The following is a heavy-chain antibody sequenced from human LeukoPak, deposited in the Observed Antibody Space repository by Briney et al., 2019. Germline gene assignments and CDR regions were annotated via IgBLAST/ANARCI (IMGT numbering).Heavy chain of an antibody. V-gene: IGHV1-24*01. CDR3: ATVPYCSSTSCLLRNWFDP. D-gene: IGHD2-2*01. CDR2: FDPEDGET. J-gene: IGHJ5*02. CDR1: GYTLTELS. Sequence: GSSVKVSCKVSGYTLTELSMHWVRQAPGKGLEWMGGFDPEDGETIYAQKFQGRVTMTEDTSTDTAYMELSSLRSEDTAVYYCATVPYCSSTSCLLRNWFDPWGQGTLVTVSS.